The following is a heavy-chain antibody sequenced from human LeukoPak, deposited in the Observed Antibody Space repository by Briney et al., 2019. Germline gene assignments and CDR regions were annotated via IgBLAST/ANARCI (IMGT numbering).Heavy chain of an antibody. V-gene: IGHV3-53*01. Sequence: GGSLRLSCAGFGFSVTTYYMTWVRQAPGKGLESVSVISDSRRTYYADSVKGRFTISRDNSKNTLYLQMNSLRAEDTAVYYCAKVGWLVLGYFDYWGQGTLVTVSS. D-gene: IGHD6-19*01. CDR2: ISDSRRT. J-gene: IGHJ4*02. CDR3: AKVGWLVLGYFDY. CDR1: GFSVTTYY.